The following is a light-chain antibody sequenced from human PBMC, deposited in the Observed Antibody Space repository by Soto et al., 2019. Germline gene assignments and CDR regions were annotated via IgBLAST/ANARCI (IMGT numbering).Light chain of an antibody. CDR2: LGS. J-gene: IGKJ1*01. CDR3: MQAIQAPRT. Sequence: DIVLTQSPLSLPVTPGEPASISCRSSQSLLHSNGNIYLDWYLQKPGQSPQLLLYLGSIRASGVPARFSGSGSGTDFTLKITRVEAEDVGVYYCMQAIQAPRTFGLGTKVEIK. CDR1: QSLLHSNGNIY. V-gene: IGKV2-28*01.